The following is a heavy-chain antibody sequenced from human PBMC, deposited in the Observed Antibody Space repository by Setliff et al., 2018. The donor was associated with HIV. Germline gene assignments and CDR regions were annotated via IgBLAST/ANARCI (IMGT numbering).Heavy chain of an antibody. CDR2: ISGSSDYI. CDR1: GFTFSSYN. D-gene: IGHD2-15*01. V-gene: IGHV3-21*01. CDR3: ARDTLYCSGGNCPFDY. J-gene: IGHJ4*02. Sequence: GGSLRLSCAASGFTFSSYNVNWVRQAPGKGLEWVSSISGSSDYIYYADSVKGRFTISRDTAKNSLSLQMNSLRAEDTAIYYCARDTLYCSGGNCPFDYWGQGTLVTVSS.